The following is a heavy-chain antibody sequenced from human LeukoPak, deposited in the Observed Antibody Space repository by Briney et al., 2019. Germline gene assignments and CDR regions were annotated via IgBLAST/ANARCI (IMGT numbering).Heavy chain of an antibody. CDR2: MYGGGPT. D-gene: IGHD1-26*01. V-gene: IGHV3-66*01. J-gene: IGHJ4*02. CDR1: GFIVSSNY. CDR3: ARDKPRGSYYGSIFDS. Sequence: GGSLRLSCAASGFIVSSNYMSWVRQAPGKGLEWVSVMYGGGPTYYADSVKGRFTISRDNAKNSLYLQMNSLRAEDAAVYYCARDKPRGSYYGSIFDSWGQGTLVAVSS.